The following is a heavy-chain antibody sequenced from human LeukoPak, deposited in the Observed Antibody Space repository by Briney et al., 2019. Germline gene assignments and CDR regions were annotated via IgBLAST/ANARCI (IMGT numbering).Heavy chain of an antibody. J-gene: IGHJ4*02. Sequence: PGGSLRLSCAVAGFTFSTYAMSWVRQAPGKGLEWVSSILNSGATTYYAESVKGWFTISRDNSKNTLYLQMNSLRGEDTAVYYCAKDAVVGDGYIDFDYWGQGTLVTVSS. D-gene: IGHD5-24*01. CDR3: AKDAVVGDGYIDFDY. CDR1: GFTFSTYA. V-gene: IGHV3-23*01. CDR2: ILNSGATT.